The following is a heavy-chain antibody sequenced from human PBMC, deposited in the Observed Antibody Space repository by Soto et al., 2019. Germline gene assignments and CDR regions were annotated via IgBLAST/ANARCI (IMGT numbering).Heavy chain of an antibody. Sequence: EVQLLESGGGLVQPGGSLRLSCAASGFTFSSYAMSWVRQAPGKGLEWVSTISGYGGSTYYADSVKGRFTISRDNSKNTLDLQMNSLRAEDTAVYYCAILAVRQILDYWGQGTLVTVSS. J-gene: IGHJ4*02. CDR1: GFTFSSYA. CDR3: AILAVRQILDY. V-gene: IGHV3-23*01. CDR2: ISGYGGST. D-gene: IGHD6-6*01.